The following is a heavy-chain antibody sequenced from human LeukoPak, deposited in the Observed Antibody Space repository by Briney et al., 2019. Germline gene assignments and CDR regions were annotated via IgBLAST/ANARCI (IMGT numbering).Heavy chain of an antibody. Sequence: PGGSLRLSCVGSGFTFRKHWMTWVRQAPGKGLEWVANIKEEGSEENYVDSVKGRFTIYRDNAKNSVYLRMNSLRAEDTAVYYCARELSGDVIDSWGQGTLVTVSS. V-gene: IGHV3-7*01. CDR2: IKEEGSEE. CDR3: ARELSGDVIDS. CDR1: GFTFRKHW. D-gene: IGHD5-24*01. J-gene: IGHJ5*01.